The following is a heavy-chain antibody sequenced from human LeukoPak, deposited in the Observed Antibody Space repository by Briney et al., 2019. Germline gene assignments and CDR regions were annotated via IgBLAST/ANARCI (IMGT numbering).Heavy chain of an antibody. CDR2: IYYSGST. CDR3: AGHAIVLRFLEWFPSAFDI. D-gene: IGHD3-3*01. Sequence: PSETLSLTCTVSGGSISSSSYYWGWIRQPPGKGLEWIGSIYYSGSTYYNPSLKSRVTISVDTSKNQFSLKLSSVTAADTAVYYCAGHAIVLRFLEWFPSAFDIWGQGTMVTVSS. CDR1: GGSISSSSYY. V-gene: IGHV4-39*01. J-gene: IGHJ3*02.